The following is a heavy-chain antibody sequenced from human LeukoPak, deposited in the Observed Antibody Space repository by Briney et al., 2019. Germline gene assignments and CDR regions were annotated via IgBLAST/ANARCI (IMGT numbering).Heavy chain of an antibody. CDR2: ISPDNDDT. CDR1: GYNFTAYG. CDR3: ARSGFCTSSTCFRESDGLDV. D-gene: IGHD2-8*01. J-gene: IGHJ3*01. Sequence: ASVKVSCKASGYNFTAYGISWVRQTPGEGLEWMGWISPDNDDTKYAQKLQGRVVLTTDTSTSTAYMELTSLRSGDTAVYYCARSGFCTSSTCFRESDGLDVWGQGTMLTVSS. V-gene: IGHV1-18*01.